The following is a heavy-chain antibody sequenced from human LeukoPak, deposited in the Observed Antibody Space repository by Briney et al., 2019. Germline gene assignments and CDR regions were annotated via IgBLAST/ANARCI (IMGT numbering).Heavy chain of an antibody. Sequence: PSETLSLTCTVSGGSISSSSYYWGWIRQPPGKGLEWIGSIYYSGSTYYNPSLKSRVTISVDTSKNQFSLKLTSVTAADTAVYYCVLASGHRYGFFGDYWGRGTLVTVS. V-gene: IGHV4-39*07. CDR2: IYYSGST. CDR1: GGSISSSSYY. D-gene: IGHD5-18*01. CDR3: VLASGHRYGFFGDY. J-gene: IGHJ4*02.